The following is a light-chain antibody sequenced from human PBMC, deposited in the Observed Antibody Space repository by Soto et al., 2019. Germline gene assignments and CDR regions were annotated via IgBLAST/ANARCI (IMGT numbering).Light chain of an antibody. CDR2: DAS. CDR3: QQYNNWPPST. V-gene: IGKV3-11*01. Sequence: EIVLTQSPATLSLSPGERATLSCRASQRVKTFLFWYQQRPGQAPRLLIHDASHRAAGIPARFSGSGFGTDFTLTISSLEPEDAAVYYCQQYNNWPPSTFGQGTRWRL. CDR1: QRVKTF. J-gene: IGKJ5*01.